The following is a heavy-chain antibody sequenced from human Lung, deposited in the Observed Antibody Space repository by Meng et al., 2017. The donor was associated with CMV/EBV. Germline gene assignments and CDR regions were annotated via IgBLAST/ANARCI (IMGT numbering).Heavy chain of an antibody. D-gene: IGHD6-19*01. Sequence: VELEESGPGVGDPGGSLALPCAGSCGSISSSNWGSWVRQPPGKVLEWIGEIYHSGSTNYNPSLKSRVTISVDKSKNQFSLKLSSVTAADTAVYYCASFPPPGKQWLVTDYWGQGTLVTVSS. CDR2: IYHSGST. J-gene: IGHJ4*02. CDR3: ASFPPPGKQWLVTDY. CDR1: CGSISSSNW. V-gene: IGHV4-4*02.